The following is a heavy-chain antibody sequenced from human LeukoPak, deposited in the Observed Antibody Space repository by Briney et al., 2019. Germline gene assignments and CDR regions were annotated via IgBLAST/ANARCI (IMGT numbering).Heavy chain of an antibody. CDR1: GGTFSSYA. CDR3: ARRYDSSGAWLDP. Sequence: SVKVSCKASGGTFSSYAISWVRQAPGQGLEWMGGIIPIFGAANYAQKFQGRVTITTDESTSTAYMELSSLRSEDTAVYYCARRYDSSGAWLDPWGQGTLVTVSS. J-gene: IGHJ5*02. CDR2: IIPIFGAA. V-gene: IGHV1-69*05. D-gene: IGHD6-25*01.